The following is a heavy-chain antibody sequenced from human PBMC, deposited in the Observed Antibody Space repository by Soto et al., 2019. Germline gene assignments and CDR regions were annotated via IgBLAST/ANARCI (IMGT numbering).Heavy chain of an antibody. Sequence: WTWIRQSPGKGLEWLGQINDGGSANYNPSLKSRVTISVDTSNNEFFLELISVTAADTAVYYCARGLFSETHYSGGWYFFDYWGQGTLVTVSS. J-gene: IGHJ4*02. D-gene: IGHD1-26*01. CDR2: INDGGSA. CDR3: ARGLFSETHYSGGWYFFDY. V-gene: IGHV4-34*01.